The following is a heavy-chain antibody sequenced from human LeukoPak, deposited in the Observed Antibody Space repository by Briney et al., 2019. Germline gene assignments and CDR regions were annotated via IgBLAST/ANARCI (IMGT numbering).Heavy chain of an antibody. CDR3: AKDEGPYCSSTSCYPDDY. Sequence: PGRSLRLSCAASGFTFSSYGMHWVRQAPGKGLEWVAVISYDGSNKYYADSVKGRFTMSRDNSKNTLYLQMNSLRAEDTAVYYCAKDEGPYCSSTSCYPDDYWGQGTLVTVSS. CDR2: ISYDGSNK. V-gene: IGHV3-30*18. D-gene: IGHD2-2*01. CDR1: GFTFSSYG. J-gene: IGHJ4*02.